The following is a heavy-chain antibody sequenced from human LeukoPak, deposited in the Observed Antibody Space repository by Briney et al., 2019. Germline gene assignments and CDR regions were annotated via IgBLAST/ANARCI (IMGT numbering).Heavy chain of an antibody. CDR3: ARADTAMVIISYYFDY. Sequence: GASVKVSCKASGYTFTSYGISWVRQAPGQGLEWMGWISAYNGNTNYAQKLQGRATMTTDTSTSTAYMELRSLRSDDTAVYYCARADTAMVIISYYFDYWGQGTLVTVSS. J-gene: IGHJ4*02. CDR2: ISAYNGNT. D-gene: IGHD5-18*01. V-gene: IGHV1-18*01. CDR1: GYTFTSYG.